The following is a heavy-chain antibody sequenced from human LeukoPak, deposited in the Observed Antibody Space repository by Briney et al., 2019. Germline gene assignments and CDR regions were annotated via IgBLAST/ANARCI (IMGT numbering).Heavy chain of an antibody. V-gene: IGHV3-30*03. CDR2: ISHDGSSK. CDR3: AAGYYFGDY. J-gene: IGHJ4*02. CDR1: GFTFSSYG. D-gene: IGHD3-22*01. Sequence: GGSLRLSCAASGFTFSSYGMHWVRQAPGKGLEWVATISHDGSSKYYADSVKGRFTISRDNSKNTLYLQMNSLRAEDTAVYYCAAGYYFGDYWGQGTLVTVSS.